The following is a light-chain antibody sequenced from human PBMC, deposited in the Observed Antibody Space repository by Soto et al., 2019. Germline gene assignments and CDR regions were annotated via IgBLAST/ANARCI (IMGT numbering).Light chain of an antibody. CDR2: DVS. J-gene: IGKJ4*01. V-gene: IGKV3-11*01. Sequence: EIVLTQSPATLSLSPGERATLSCRASQSISSFLAWYQHKPGRAPRLLIYDVSKRATGIPARFSASGSGTDLTHTISSLKPEDFAGYYFHQRSSWPLTFGGGTTMEIK. CDR3: HQRSSWPLT. CDR1: QSISSF.